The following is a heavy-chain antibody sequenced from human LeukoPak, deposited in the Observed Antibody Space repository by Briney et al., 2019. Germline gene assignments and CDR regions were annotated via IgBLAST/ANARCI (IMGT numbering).Heavy chain of an antibody. J-gene: IGHJ6*02. CDR2: ISSSGSTI. Sequence: GGSLRLSCAASGFTFSDYYMSWIRQAPGKGLEWVSYISSSGSTIYYADSVKGRFTISRDNAKNSLYLQMNSLRAEDTAVYYCARDSPPYYDILTGYYMDYYYGMDVWGQGTTVTVSS. V-gene: IGHV3-11*04. D-gene: IGHD3-9*01. CDR1: GFTFSDYY. CDR3: ARDSPPYYDILTGYYMDYYYGMDV.